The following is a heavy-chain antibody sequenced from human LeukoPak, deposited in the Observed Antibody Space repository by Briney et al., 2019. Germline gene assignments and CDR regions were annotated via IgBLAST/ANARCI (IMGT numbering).Heavy chain of an antibody. J-gene: IGHJ6*03. CDR2: ISGSGANT. D-gene: IGHD3-3*01. Sequence: PGGSLRLSCAASGFGFNIYAMSWVRQAPGKGLEWVSAISGSGANTYSADSVRGRFTISRDNSKNTLYLQMNSLRAEDTAVYFCAKDSMLDFWSASSTYYYYMDLWGEGPTVTVSS. V-gene: IGHV3-23*01. CDR3: AKDSMLDFWSASSTYYYYMDL. CDR1: GFGFNIYA.